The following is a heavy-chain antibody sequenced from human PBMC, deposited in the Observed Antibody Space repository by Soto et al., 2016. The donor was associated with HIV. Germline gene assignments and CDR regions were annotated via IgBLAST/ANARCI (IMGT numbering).Heavy chain of an antibody. V-gene: IGHV3-74*01. D-gene: IGHD5-12*01. Sequence: EVQLVESGGDLVQPGGSLRLSCAASGFTFSSYWMHWVRQAPGKGLVWVSRINSDGSSTSYADSVEGRFTISRDNAKNTVYLQMNSLRAEDTAVYYCAREYYSGFSIYFDNVGPGNLVTVSS. CDR3: AREYYSGFSIYFDN. CDR2: INSDGSST. CDR1: GFTFSSYW. J-gene: IGHJ4*03.